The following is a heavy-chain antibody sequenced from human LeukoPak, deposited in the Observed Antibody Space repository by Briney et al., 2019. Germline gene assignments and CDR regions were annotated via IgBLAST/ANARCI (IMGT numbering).Heavy chain of an antibody. D-gene: IGHD3-22*01. CDR2: IYYSGST. V-gene: IGHV4-31*03. CDR1: GGSISSGGYY. J-gene: IGHJ3*02. CDR3: ARVKRAYYYDSSGTPGAFDI. Sequence: SQTLSLTCTVSGGSISSGGYYWSWIRQHPGKGLEWIGYIYYSGSTYYNPSLKSRVTISVDTSKNQFSLKLSSVTAADTAVYYCARVKRAYYYDSSGTPGAFDIWGQGTMVTVSS.